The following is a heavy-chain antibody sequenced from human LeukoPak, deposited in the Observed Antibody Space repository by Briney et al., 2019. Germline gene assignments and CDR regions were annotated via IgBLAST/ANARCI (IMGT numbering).Heavy chain of an antibody. CDR1: GFTFSSYG. D-gene: IGHD3-22*01. CDR2: ISYDGSNK. V-gene: IGHV3-30*18. J-gene: IGHJ4*02. Sequence: GRSLRLSCAASGFTFSSYGMHWVRQAPGKGLEWVAVISYDGSNKYYADSVKGRFTISRDNSKNTLYLQMNSLRAEDTAVYHCAKDSSGYAFDYWGQGTLVTVSS. CDR3: AKDSSGYAFDY.